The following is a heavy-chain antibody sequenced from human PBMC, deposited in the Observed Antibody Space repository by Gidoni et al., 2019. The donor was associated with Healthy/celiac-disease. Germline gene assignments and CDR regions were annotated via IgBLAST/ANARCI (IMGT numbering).Heavy chain of an antibody. Sequence: QVQLQQWGAGLLKPSETLSLTCAVYGGSFSGYYWSWIRQPPGKGLEWIGEINHSGSTNYNPSLKSRVTISVDTSKNQFSLKLSSVTAADTAVYYCARGGIAAAGDYFDYWGQGTLVTVSS. D-gene: IGHD6-13*01. CDR3: ARGGIAAAGDYFDY. CDR2: INHSGST. J-gene: IGHJ4*02. CDR1: GGSFSGYY. V-gene: IGHV4-34*01.